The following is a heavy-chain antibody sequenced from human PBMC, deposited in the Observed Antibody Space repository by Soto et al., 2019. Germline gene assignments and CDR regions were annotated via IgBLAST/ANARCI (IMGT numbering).Heavy chain of an antibody. CDR1: GYTFTSYD. Sequence: QVQLVQSGAEVKKPGASVKVSCKASGYTFTSYDINWVRQATGQGLEWMGWMNPNSGNTGYAQTFQGRVTMTRNTSISTAYMEMSSLRSDDTPAYYCAFSHLRFGEQHYWGQGTLVTVSS. CDR2: MNPNSGNT. J-gene: IGHJ4*02. CDR3: AFSHLRFGEQHY. D-gene: IGHD3-10*01. V-gene: IGHV1-8*01.